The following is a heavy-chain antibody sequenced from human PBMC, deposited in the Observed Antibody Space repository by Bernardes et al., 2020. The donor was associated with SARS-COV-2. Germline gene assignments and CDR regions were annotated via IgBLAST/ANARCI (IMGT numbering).Heavy chain of an antibody. CDR2: LSASGDST. D-gene: IGHD4-17*01. CDR1: GFTFSTNA. Sequence: GGSLRLSCAASGFTFSTNAMSWVRQAPGKGLEWVSSLSASGDSTHYGDSVTGRFRISRDNSKNTLYLQMNSLRAEDTAVYFCARDRYGANDYWGQGTLVTVSS. J-gene: IGHJ4*02. V-gene: IGHV3-23*01. CDR3: ARDRYGANDY.